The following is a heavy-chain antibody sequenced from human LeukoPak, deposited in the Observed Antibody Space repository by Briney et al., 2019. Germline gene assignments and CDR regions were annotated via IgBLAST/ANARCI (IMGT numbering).Heavy chain of an antibody. CDR2: INNDGSST. D-gene: IGHD1-26*01. CDR1: GLTFSRYW. J-gene: IGHJ3*02. V-gene: IGHV3-74*01. Sequence: GGSLRLSCAASGLTFSRYWMHWVRQAPGKGLVWVSRINNDGSSTNYADSVKGRFTISRDNAKNTLYLQMNSLRVEDTAVYYCARVRVGSGTSHAADAFDIWGQGTMVTVSS. CDR3: ARVRVGSGTSHAADAFDI.